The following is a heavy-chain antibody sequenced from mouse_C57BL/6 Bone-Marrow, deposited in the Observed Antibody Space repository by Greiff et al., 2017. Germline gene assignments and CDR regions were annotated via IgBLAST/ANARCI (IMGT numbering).Heavy chain of an antibody. J-gene: IGHJ1*03. CDR2: IAPSDSYT. V-gene: IGHV1-59*01. CDR3: ARDRYDDYDPWYFDV. Sequence: QVQLQQPGAELVRPGTSVTLSCKASGYTFTSYWMHWVKQRPGQGLEWIGVIAPSDSYTNYNQKFKGKATLTVDTSSSTAYMQLSSLTSEDSAVYYCARDRYDDYDPWYFDVWGTGTTVTVSS. D-gene: IGHD2-4*01. CDR1: GYTFTSYW.